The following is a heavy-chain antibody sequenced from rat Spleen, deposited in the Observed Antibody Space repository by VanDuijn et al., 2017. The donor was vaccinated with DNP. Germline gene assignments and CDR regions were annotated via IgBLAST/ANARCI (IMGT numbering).Heavy chain of an antibody. V-gene: IGHV5-22*01. CDR1: EFTLSKSD. CDR3: ARGVYYYSATYWYFDF. D-gene: IGHD1-1*01. Sequence: EVQLVESGGGLVQPGRSLKLSCAASEFTLSKSDVAWVRQAPTKGLEWVAYISYDGGSTSYGDSVKGRFTISRDNAKSTLYLQMNSLRSEDTATYYCARGVYYYSATYWYFDFWGPGTMVSVSS. J-gene: IGHJ1*01. CDR2: ISYDGGST.